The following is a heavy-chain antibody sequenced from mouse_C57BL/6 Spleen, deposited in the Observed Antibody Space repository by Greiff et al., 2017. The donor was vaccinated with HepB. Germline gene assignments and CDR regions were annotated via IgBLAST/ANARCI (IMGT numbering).Heavy chain of an antibody. D-gene: IGHD2-3*01. Sequence: QVQLQQSGAELVMPGASVKLSCKASGYTFTSYWMHWVKQRPGQGLEWIGEIDPSDSYTNYNQKFKGKSTLTVDKSSSTAYMQLSSLTSEDSAVYYCARWDGYWFAYWGQGTLVTVSA. CDR3: ARWDGYWFAY. V-gene: IGHV1-69*01. CDR2: IDPSDSYT. CDR1: GYTFTSYW. J-gene: IGHJ3*01.